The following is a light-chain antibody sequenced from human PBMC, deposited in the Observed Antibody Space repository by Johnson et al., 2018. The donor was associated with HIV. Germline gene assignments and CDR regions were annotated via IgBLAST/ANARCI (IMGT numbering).Light chain of an antibody. J-gene: IGLJ1*01. CDR3: GTWDSSLSPYV. CDR2: DNN. Sequence: QPVLTQPPSVSAAPGQKVTISCSGSTSNIGNNYLSWYQQLPGTAPKLLIYDNNKRPSGIPDRFSGSKSGTSATLGITGLQTGDEADYYCGTWDSSLSPYVVGTGTKVTVL. V-gene: IGLV1-51*01. CDR1: TSNIGNNY.